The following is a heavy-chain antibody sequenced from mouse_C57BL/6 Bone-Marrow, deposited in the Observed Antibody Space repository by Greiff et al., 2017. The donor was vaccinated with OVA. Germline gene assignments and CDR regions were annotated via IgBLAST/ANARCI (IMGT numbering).Heavy chain of an antibody. J-gene: IGHJ2*01. CDR1: GFTFSNYW. CDR2: IRLKSDNYAT. Sequence: DVKLVESGGGLVQPGGSLKLSCVASGFTFSNYWMNWVRQSPEKGLEWVAQIRLKSDNYATHYAESVKGRFTISRDDSKSSVYLQMNNLRAEDTGIYYCTDYYDYDKGAFDYWGQGTTLTVSS. CDR3: TDYYDYDKGAFDY. D-gene: IGHD2-4*01. V-gene: IGHV6-3*01.